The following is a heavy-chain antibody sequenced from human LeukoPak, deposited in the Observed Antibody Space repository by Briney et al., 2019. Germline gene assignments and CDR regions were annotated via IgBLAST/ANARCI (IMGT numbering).Heavy chain of an antibody. V-gene: IGHV4-59*08. CDR3: ARGHGGSYRLRHYFDC. Sequence: PSETLSLTCTVSGGSISSYYWSWIRQPPGKGLEWIGYIYYSGSTNYNPSLKSRVTISVDTSKNQFSLKLSSVTAADTAVYYCARGHGGSYRLRHYFDCWGQGTLVTVSS. J-gene: IGHJ4*02. D-gene: IGHD1-26*01. CDR2: IYYSGST. CDR1: GGSISSYY.